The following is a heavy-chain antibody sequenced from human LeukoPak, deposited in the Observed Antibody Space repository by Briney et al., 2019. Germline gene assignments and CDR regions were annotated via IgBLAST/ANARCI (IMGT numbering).Heavy chain of an antibody. J-gene: IGHJ6*02. D-gene: IGHD2-2*01. CDR3: ARGQVVPAAIRYYYYYGMDV. CDR2: INHSGST. Sequence: LKPSETLSLTCAVYGGSFSGYYWSWIRQPPGKGLEWIGEINHSGSTNYNPSLKSRVTISVDTSKSQFSLKLSSVTAADTAVYYCARGQVVPAAIRYYYYYGMDVWGQGTTVTVSS. CDR1: GGSFSGYY. V-gene: IGHV4-34*01.